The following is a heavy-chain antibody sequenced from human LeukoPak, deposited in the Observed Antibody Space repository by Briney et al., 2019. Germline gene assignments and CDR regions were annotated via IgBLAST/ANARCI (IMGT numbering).Heavy chain of an antibody. Sequence: GGSLRLSCAASGFTFSSYWMSWVRQAPGKGLEWVANIKQDGSEKYYVDSVKGRFTISRDNAKNSLYLQMNSLRAEDTAVYYCARQLVVVVAATPPYYYYYYMDVWGKGTTVTVSS. V-gene: IGHV3-7*01. D-gene: IGHD2-15*01. J-gene: IGHJ6*03. CDR3: ARQLVVVVAATPPYYYYYYMDV. CDR2: IKQDGSEK. CDR1: GFTFSSYW.